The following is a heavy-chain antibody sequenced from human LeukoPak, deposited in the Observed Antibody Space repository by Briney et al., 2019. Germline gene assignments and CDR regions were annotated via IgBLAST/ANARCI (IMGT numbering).Heavy chain of an antibody. CDR2: IYYSGST. J-gene: IGHJ5*02. Sequence: PSETLSLTCTVSGGSISSSSHYWGWIRQPPGKGLEWIGSIYYSGSTYYNPSLKSRVTISVDTSKNQFSLKLSSVTAADTAVYYCARIAAFDNWFDPWGQGTLVTVSS. D-gene: IGHD2-15*01. CDR1: GGSISSSSHY. CDR3: ARIAAFDNWFDP. V-gene: IGHV4-39*07.